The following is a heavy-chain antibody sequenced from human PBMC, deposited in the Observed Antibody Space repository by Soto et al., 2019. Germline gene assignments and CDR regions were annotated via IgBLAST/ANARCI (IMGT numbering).Heavy chain of an antibody. J-gene: IGHJ4*02. CDR2: IYYSGST. Sequence: PSETLSLTCTVSGGSISSYYWSWIRQPPGKGLEWIGYIYYSGSTNYNPSLKSRVTISVDTSKNQFSLKLSSVTAADTAMYYCARAYCSSTSCYGYYFDYWGQGTLVTVSS. D-gene: IGHD2-2*01. CDR1: GGSISSYY. V-gene: IGHV4-59*08. CDR3: ARAYCSSTSCYGYYFDY.